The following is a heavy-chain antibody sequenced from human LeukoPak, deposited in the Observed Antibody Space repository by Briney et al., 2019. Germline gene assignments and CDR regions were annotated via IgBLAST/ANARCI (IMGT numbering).Heavy chain of an antibody. D-gene: IGHD2-2*01. Sequence: GGSLRRSCAASGFTISSNYRSWLRQAPGKGLEWVSVIYSGGSTYYADSVKGRFTISRDNSKNTLYLQMNSLRAEDTAMYYCENTTDYSSTSCLEDLDYWGQGTLVTVSS. CDR1: GFTISSNY. CDR3: ENTTDYSSTSCLEDLDY. J-gene: IGHJ4*02. CDR2: IYSGGST. V-gene: IGHV3-66*02.